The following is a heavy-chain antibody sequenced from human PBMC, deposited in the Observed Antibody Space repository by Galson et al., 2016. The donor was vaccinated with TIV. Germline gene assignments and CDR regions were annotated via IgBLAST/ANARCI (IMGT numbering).Heavy chain of an antibody. Sequence: SLRLSCAASGFTFGDYGMHWVRQTQEKGLEWVSGISSNSVYLGYADSVKGRFTISRDNAKNSLYLQMNSLRVEDTAFYYCTKARGYGYGSPQDHYYGMDVWGQGNTVTVS. CDR3: TKARGYGYGSPQDHYYGMDV. V-gene: IGHV3-9*01. J-gene: IGHJ6*02. CDR1: GFTFGDYG. D-gene: IGHD5-18*01. CDR2: ISSNSVYL.